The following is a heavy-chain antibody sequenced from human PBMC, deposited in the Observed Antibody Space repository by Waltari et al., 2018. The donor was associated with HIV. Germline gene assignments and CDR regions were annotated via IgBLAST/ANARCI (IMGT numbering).Heavy chain of an antibody. J-gene: IGHJ2*01. D-gene: IGHD3-16*01. CDR3: ARDRGWGEPNWYFDL. CDR2: SNPIRGAT. CDR1: EYIFIVYY. Sequence: QVQLVQSGAEVKKPGASVKVSCKASEYIFIVYYIHWVRQAPGQGPAWVGRSNPIRGATNHARRFQGRVTMTRDTSITTAYMELRRLTSDDTAVYYCARDRGWGEPNWYFDLWGRGTLVTVSS. V-gene: IGHV1-2*02.